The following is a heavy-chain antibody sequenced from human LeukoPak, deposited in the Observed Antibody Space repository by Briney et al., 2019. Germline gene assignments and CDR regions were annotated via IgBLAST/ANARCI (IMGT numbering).Heavy chain of an antibody. CDR2: IYPGDSDT. CDR3: ARLRAIAAGRNAFAL. CDR1: GYSFTSYW. V-gene: IGHV5-51*01. Sequence: GESLKISCKGSGYSFTSYWLGWVRQMPGKGLEWMEIIYPGDSDTRYSPSFQRQVTISAHKSISTAYLPWSSLTASDTARYYSARLRAIAAGRNAFALCGHGTMVTVSS. J-gene: IGHJ3*01. D-gene: IGHD6-13*01.